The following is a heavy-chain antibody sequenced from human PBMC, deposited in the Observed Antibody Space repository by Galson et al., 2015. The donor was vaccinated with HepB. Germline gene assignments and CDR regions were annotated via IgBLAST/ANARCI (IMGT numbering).Heavy chain of an antibody. CDR2: INPNSGGT. D-gene: IGHD3-3*01. CDR3: ARGDFGLFNVFYYFDY. J-gene: IGHJ4*02. CDR1: GYTFSGYY. Sequence: SVKVSCKASGYTFSGYYIYWVRQAPGQGPEWMGWINPNSGGTNYAQKFQDRVTMTRDTSIRTAYMELNRLTSDDTAVYYCARGDFGLFNVFYYFDYWGQGTLVTVFS. V-gene: IGHV1-2*02.